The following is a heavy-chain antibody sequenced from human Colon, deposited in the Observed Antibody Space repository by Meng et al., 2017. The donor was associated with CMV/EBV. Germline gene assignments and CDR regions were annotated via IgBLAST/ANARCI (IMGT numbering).Heavy chain of an antibody. D-gene: IGHD3-10*02. CDR3: ARDVRPPATSYYYGLDV. J-gene: IGHJ6*02. CDR1: GFTFSTYE. Sequence: VGSLRLSCAASGFTFSTYEMNWVRQAPGKGLEWVSYISGSGSTKRYADSVKGRFTISRDNDNDLLFLQMNSLRAEDTAVYYCARDVRPPATSYYYGLDVWGQGTTVTVSS. CDR2: ISGSGSTK. V-gene: IGHV3-48*03.